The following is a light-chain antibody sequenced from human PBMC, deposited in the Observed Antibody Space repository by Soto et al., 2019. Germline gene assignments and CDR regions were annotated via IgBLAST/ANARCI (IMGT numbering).Light chain of an antibody. J-gene: IGKJ5*01. CDR2: GSS. Sequence: DNQMTQSPSSLSASVGDRVIITCRASQTINKNLNWYQQRPGKAPNLLIYGSSGLQSGFPSRFSGSGYGTDFTLTISSLQPEDFATYYCQQSFSTPITFGQGTRLEIK. CDR3: QQSFSTPIT. CDR1: QTINKN. V-gene: IGKV1-39*01.